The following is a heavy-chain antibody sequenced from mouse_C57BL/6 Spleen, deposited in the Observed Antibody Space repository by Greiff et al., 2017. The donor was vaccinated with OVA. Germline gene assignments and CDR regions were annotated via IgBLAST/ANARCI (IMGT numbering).Heavy chain of an antibody. CDR1: GYTFTDYY. J-gene: IGHJ3*01. Sequence: VQLQQSGPELVKPGASVKISCKASGYTFTDYYMNWVKQSHGKSLEWIGDINPNNGGTSYNQKFKGKATLTVDKSSSTAYMELRSLTSEDSAVYYCARQGTMVTPFAYWGQGTLVTVSA. D-gene: IGHD2-2*01. V-gene: IGHV1-26*01. CDR3: ARQGTMVTPFAY. CDR2: INPNNGGT.